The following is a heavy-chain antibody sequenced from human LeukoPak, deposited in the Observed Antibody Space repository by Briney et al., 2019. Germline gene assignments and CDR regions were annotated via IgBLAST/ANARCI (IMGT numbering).Heavy chain of an antibody. CDR3: ARRRCSGGSCYFDY. Sequence: SETLSLTCTVSGGSISSGGYYWSWIRQHPGKGLEGIGYIYYSGSTYYNPSLRSRVTISVDTSKNQFSLKLSSVTAADTAVYYCARRRCSGGSCYFDYWGQGTLVTVSS. D-gene: IGHD2-15*01. V-gene: IGHV4-31*03. CDR2: IYYSGST. J-gene: IGHJ4*02. CDR1: GGSISSGGYY.